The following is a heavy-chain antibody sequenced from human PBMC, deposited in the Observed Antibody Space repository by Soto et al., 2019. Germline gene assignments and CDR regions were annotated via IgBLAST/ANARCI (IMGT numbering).Heavy chain of an antibody. CDR1: GFIFSNNG. V-gene: IGHV3-30*02. CDR2: MSYDGSDT. Sequence: GGSLRLSSVRSGFIFSNNGIHWVRQTPGKGLEWVAFMSYDGSDTFYADSVKGRFTISRDNSKNTLFLHMSNLRAEDTAMYYCTIVRVADSALDHWGQGTLVTVSS. D-gene: IGHD3-10*02. J-gene: IGHJ4*02. CDR3: TIVRVADSALDH.